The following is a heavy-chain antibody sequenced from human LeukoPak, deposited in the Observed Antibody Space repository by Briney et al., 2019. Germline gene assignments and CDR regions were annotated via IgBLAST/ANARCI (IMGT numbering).Heavy chain of an antibody. J-gene: IGHJ4*02. CDR1: GFTFSSYG. CDR2: ISYDGSNK. CDR3: AKDRAELGFGY. V-gene: IGHV3-30*18. D-gene: IGHD1-26*01. Sequence: GGSLRLSCAASGFTFSSYGMHWVCQAPGKGLEWVAVISYDGSNKYYADSVKGRFTISRDNSKNTLYLQMNSLRAEDTAVYYCAKDRAELGFGYWGQGTLVTVSS.